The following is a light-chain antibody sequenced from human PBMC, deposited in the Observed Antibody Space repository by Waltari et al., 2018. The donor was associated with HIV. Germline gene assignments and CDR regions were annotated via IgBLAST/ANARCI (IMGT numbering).Light chain of an antibody. CDR3: AAWDDRLSGL. CDR2: RDN. CDR1: SSNIGLYH. V-gene: IGLV1-47*01. J-gene: IGLJ2*01. Sequence: QSVLTQPPSASGTPGQRVTISCSGGSSNIGLYHVYWYQQFPATAPKLLIYRDNQRHPGVPDRFCGSKSGNSASLVTSGLRSEDEADYYCAAWDDRLSGLFGGGTKVTVL.